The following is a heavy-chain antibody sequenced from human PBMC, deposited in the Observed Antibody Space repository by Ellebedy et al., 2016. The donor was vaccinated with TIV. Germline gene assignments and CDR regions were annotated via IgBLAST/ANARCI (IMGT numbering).Heavy chain of an antibody. CDR2: IYYSGST. D-gene: IGHD2-15*01. Sequence: SETLSLTCTVSGGSISSGGYYWSWIRQHPGKGLEWIGYIYYSGSTNYNPSLKSRVTISVDTSKNQFSLKLSSVTAADTAVYYCARDDCSGGSCYHYWGQGTLVTVSS. CDR1: GGSISSGGYY. CDR3: ARDDCSGGSCYHY. V-gene: IGHV4-61*08. J-gene: IGHJ4*02.